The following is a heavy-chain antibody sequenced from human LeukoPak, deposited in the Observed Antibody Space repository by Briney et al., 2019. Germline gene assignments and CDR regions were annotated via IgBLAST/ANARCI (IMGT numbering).Heavy chain of an antibody. V-gene: IGHV1-18*01. CDR2: ISTYNGNT. CDR1: GYTFTNHG. D-gene: IGHD4-17*01. Sequence: ASVKVSCKASGYTFTNHGISWVRQAPGQGLEWMGWISTYNGNTNYAQKLQGGVTMTTDTSTSTAYMELRSLRSDDTAVYYCARSGGWAYGDYDGFIAFDIWGQGTMVTVSS. J-gene: IGHJ3*02. CDR3: ARSGGWAYGDYDGFIAFDI.